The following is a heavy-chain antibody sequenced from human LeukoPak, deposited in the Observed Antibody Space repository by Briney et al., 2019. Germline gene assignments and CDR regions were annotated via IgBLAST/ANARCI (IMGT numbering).Heavy chain of an antibody. Sequence: SVKVSCKASGGTFSSYAISWVRQAPGQGLEWMGGIIPIFGTANYAQKFQGRVTITADESTSTAYMELSSLRSEDTAVYYCAREVAYCGGDCYSADWFDPWGQGTLVTVSS. CDR3: AREVAYCGGDCYSADWFDP. D-gene: IGHD2-21*02. J-gene: IGHJ5*02. V-gene: IGHV1-69*01. CDR2: IIPIFGTA. CDR1: GGTFSSYA.